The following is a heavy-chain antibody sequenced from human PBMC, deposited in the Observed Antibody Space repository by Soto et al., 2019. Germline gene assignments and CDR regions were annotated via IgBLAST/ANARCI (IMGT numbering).Heavy chain of an antibody. J-gene: IGHJ6*02. CDR3: AKDTITTDGLDV. CDR2: ISGSGGRT. Sequence: PGGSLRLSCAASGFTFSSYAMNWVRQAPGKGLEWVSAISGSGGRTYYADSVKGRFTISKDNSKNTLYLQMNSLRAEDTAVYYCAKDTITTDGLDVWGQGSTVTVCS. D-gene: IGHD1-1*01. V-gene: IGHV3-23*01. CDR1: GFTFSSYA.